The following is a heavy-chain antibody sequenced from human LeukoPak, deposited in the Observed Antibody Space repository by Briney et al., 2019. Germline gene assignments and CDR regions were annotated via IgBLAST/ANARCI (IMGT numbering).Heavy chain of an antibody. CDR3: AKVGLGGSYFDY. CDR2: ISFDGSDE. V-gene: IGHV3-30*18. J-gene: IGHJ4*02. D-gene: IGHD1-26*01. CDR1: GFTFSGYG. Sequence: GGSLRLSCAASGFTFSGYGMHWVRQAPGKGLEWVADISFDGSDEYYADSVKGRFTISRDNSKSTLYLQMNSLRAEDTAVYYCAKVGLGGSYFDYWGQGTLVTVSS.